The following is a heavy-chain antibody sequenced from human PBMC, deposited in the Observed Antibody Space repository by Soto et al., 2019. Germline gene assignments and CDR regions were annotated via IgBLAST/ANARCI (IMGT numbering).Heavy chain of an antibody. CDR1: GFTFSSYW. CDR2: IKQDGSEK. J-gene: IGHJ6*03. D-gene: IGHD3-3*01. CDR3: ARGYTIFGVVIAPPDLISPETYYMDV. V-gene: IGHV3-7*01. Sequence: GGSLRLSCAASGFTFSSYWMIWVRQAPGKGLEWVANIKQDGSEKYYVDSVKGRFTISRDNAKNSLYLQMNSLRAEDTAVYYCARGYTIFGVVIAPPDLISPETYYMDVWGKGTTVTVSS.